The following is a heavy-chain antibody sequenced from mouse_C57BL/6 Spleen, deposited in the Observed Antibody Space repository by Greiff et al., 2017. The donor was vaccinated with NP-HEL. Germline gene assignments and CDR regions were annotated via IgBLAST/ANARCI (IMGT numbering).Heavy chain of an antibody. V-gene: IGHV1-64*01. CDR3: ARPGGSSLCYY. J-gene: IGHJ2*01. Sequence: VQLQQPGAELVKPGASVKLSCKASGYTFTSYWMHWVKQRPGQGLEWIGMIHPNSGSTNYNEKFKSKATLTVDKSSSTAYMQLSSLTSEDSAVYYCARPGGSSLCYYWGQGTTLTVSS. D-gene: IGHD6-1*01. CDR2: IHPNSGST. CDR1: GYTFTSYW.